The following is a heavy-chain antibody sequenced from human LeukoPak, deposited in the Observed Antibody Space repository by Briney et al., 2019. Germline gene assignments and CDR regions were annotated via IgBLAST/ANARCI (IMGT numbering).Heavy chain of an antibody. CDR3: AKDMGVYYYGSGSYHY. Sequence: SGRSLRLSCAASGFTFDDYAMHWVRQAPGKGLGWVSGISWNSGSIGYADSVKGRFTISRDNAKNSLYLQMNSLRAEDTALYYCAKDMGVYYYGSGSYHYWGQGTLVTVSS. J-gene: IGHJ4*02. D-gene: IGHD3-10*01. CDR1: GFTFDDYA. V-gene: IGHV3-9*01. CDR2: ISWNSGSI.